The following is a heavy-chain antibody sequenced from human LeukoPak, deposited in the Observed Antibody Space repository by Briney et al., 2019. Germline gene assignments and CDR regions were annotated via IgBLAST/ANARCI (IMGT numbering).Heavy chain of an antibody. V-gene: IGHV3-74*01. CDR1: GFTFSSYA. J-gene: IGHJ4*02. CDR2: MKTDGTRI. Sequence: GALLLSCAASGFTFSSYAMSWVRQAPGKGPVWVSRMKTDGTRIEYADSVKGRFTISRDNAKNTLFLQMSSLRVEDTAVYYCARGADHGGSYYPDWGQGTRVTVSS. D-gene: IGHD3-10*01. CDR3: ARGADHGGSYYPD.